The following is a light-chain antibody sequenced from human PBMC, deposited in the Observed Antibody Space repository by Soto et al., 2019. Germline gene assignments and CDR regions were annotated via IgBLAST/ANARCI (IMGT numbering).Light chain of an antibody. Sequence: DIPMTQSPSSLSASVGDRVTITCRASQGISNYIAWYQQKPGKAPKLLISAASTLQSGVPSRSSGSGSGTDFTRTISSLQPEDVATYSCQKYNSVPLFGPGTKVDIK. J-gene: IGKJ3*01. CDR2: AAS. CDR1: QGISNY. CDR3: QKYNSVPL. V-gene: IGKV1-27*01.